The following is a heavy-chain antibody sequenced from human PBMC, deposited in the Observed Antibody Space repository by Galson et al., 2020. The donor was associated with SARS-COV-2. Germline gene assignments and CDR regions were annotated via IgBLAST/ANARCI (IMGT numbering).Heavy chain of an antibody. CDR1: GFTLSSYW. Sequence: GRSLRLSCAASGFTLSSYWMNWVRQPPAKGLEGVDNIKQDGSGKHYMDSVKGRFTISRENAKKSLYLQMNSLRAEDPAVYYCARKATDGMDAFDIWGLGTMVTVTS. CDR3: ARKATDGMDAFDI. V-gene: IGHV3-7*04. D-gene: IGHD6-13*01. J-gene: IGHJ3*02. CDR2: IKQDGSGK.